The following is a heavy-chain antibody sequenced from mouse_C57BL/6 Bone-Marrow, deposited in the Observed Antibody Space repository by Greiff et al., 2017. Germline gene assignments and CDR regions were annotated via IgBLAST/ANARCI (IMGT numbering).Heavy chain of an antibody. Sequence: VQLQQSGAELVRPGSSVKLSCKASGYTFTSYWMDWVKQRPGQGLEWIGNIYPSDSETHYNQKFKDKAPLTVYKSSSTAYMQLSSLTSEDSAVYYCATTGTAWFAYWGQGTLVTVSA. J-gene: IGHJ3*01. CDR1: GYTFTSYW. D-gene: IGHD4-1*01. V-gene: IGHV1-61*01. CDR3: ATTGTAWFAY. CDR2: IYPSDSET.